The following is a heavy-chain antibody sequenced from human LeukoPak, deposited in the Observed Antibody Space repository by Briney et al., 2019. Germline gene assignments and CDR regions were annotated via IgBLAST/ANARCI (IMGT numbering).Heavy chain of an antibody. Sequence: SETLSLTCTVSGGSISSSSYYWGWIRQPPGKGLEWIGYIYYSGSTNYNPSLKSRVTISVDTSKNQFSLKLSSVTAADTAVYYCARDSGNPARYYYYGMDVWGQGTTVTVSS. CDR1: GGSISSSSYY. CDR2: IYYSGST. D-gene: IGHD6-25*01. J-gene: IGHJ6*02. V-gene: IGHV4-61*01. CDR3: ARDSGNPARYYYYGMDV.